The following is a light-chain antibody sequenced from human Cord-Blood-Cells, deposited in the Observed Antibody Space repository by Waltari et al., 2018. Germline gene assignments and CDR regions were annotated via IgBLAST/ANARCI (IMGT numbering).Light chain of an antibody. CDR3: QTWGTGILV. V-gene: IGLV4-69*01. J-gene: IGLJ3*02. CDR1: SGHSTYA. Sequence: QLVLTQSPSASASLGASVKLTCTLSSGHSTYAIAWHQQQPEKGTRYLMKLNSDGSHSKGDGIPARFSGSSSGAERYLTISSLQSEDEADYYCQTWGTGILVFGGGTKLTVL. CDR2: LNSDGSH.